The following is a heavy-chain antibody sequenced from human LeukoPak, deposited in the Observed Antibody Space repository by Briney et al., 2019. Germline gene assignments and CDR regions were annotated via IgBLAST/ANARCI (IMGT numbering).Heavy chain of an antibody. CDR1: GGSFSGYY. J-gene: IGHJ4*02. CDR2: INHSGST. V-gene: IGHV4-34*01. CDR3: ARHPDYGDYLFDY. D-gene: IGHD4-17*01. Sequence: SETLSLTCAVYGGSFSGYYWSWIRQPPGKGLEWIGEINHSGSTNYNPSLKSRVTISVDTSKNQFSLKLSSVTAADTAVYYCARHPDYGDYLFDYWGQGTLVTVSS.